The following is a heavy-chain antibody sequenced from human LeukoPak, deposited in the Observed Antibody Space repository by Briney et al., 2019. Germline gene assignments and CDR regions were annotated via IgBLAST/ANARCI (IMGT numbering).Heavy chain of an antibody. Sequence: ASVKVSCKASGYTFTGYYMHWVRQAPGQGLEWMGRINPNSGGTNYAQKFQGRVTMTRDTSISTAYMELSRLRSDDTAVYYCARSVVVVVAATLYYYYYMDVWGKGTTVTVSS. D-gene: IGHD2-15*01. J-gene: IGHJ6*03. CDR3: ARSVVVVVAATLYYYYYMDV. CDR1: GYTFTGYY. V-gene: IGHV1-2*06. CDR2: INPNSGGT.